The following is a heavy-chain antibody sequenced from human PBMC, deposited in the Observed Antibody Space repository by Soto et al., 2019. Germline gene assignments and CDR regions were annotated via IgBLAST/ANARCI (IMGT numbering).Heavy chain of an antibody. J-gene: IGHJ4*02. D-gene: IGHD2-8*02. CDR2: INHSGST. CDR3: ARDKITGLFDY. V-gene: IGHV4-34*01. CDR1: GGSFSGYY. Sequence: QVQLQQWGAGLLKPSETLSLTCAVYGGSFSGYYWTWIRQPPGTGLEWIGEINHSGSTNYNPSLKSPVALPVDSSKNQFSTQLTSVTAADTAVYYCARDKITGLFDYWGQGTLVTVSS.